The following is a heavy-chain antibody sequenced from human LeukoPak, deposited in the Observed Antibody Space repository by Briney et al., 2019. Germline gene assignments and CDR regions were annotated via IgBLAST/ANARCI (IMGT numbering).Heavy chain of an antibody. CDR2: IYYSGST. CDR1: GGSISSYY. J-gene: IGHJ5*02. CDR3: ARHRYYDILTGYYEGFDP. D-gene: IGHD3-9*01. V-gene: IGHV4-59*08. Sequence: SETLSLTCTISGGSISSYYWSWIRQPPGKGLEWIGYIYYSGSTNYNPSLKSRVTISVDTSKNQFSLKLNSVTAADTAVYYCARHRYYDILTGYYEGFDPWGQGTLVTVSS.